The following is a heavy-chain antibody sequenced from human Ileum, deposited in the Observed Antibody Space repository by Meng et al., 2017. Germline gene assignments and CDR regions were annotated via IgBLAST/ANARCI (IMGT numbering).Heavy chain of an antibody. CDR3: ARLVGNSWLPD. CDR1: GDSVSSKDAT. V-gene: IGHV6-1*01. CDR2: TFYRAKWIS. Sequence: QVQLQPSGPGVVKPSQTLSLTWALSGDSVSSKDATWNWIRQSPSRGLEWLGRTFYRAKWISDYAVSLESRITINPDTSKNHFTLQLNSVSPEDTAIYYCARLVGNSWLPDWGQGTLVTVSS. J-gene: IGHJ4*02. D-gene: IGHD3-9*01.